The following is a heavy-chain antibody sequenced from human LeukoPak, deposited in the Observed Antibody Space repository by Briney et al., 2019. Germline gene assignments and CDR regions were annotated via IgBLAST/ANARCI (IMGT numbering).Heavy chain of an antibody. J-gene: IGHJ6*02. CDR3: SYNVDV. CDR1: GFSFTNTW. D-gene: IGHD5-24*01. Sequence: GGSLRLSCAASGFSFTNTWMNWVRQAPGKGLEWVGRIKGKSDGGTTHYAAPVKGRFTISRDDSKNMLFLQMNTLKTEDTAMYYCSYNVDVWGPGTTVTVSS. CDR2: IKGKSDGGTT. V-gene: IGHV3-15*06.